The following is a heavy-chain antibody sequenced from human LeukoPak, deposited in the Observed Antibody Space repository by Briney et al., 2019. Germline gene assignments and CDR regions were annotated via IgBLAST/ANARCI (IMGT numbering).Heavy chain of an antibody. Sequence: SETLSLACAVYGGSFSGYYWSWIRQPPGKGLEWIGEINHSGSTNYNPSLKSRVTISVDTSKNQFSLKLSSVTAADTAVYYCPSFWQKLEGGQPYNWFDPWAREPWSPSPQ. CDR3: PSFWQKLEGGQPYNWFDP. V-gene: IGHV4-34*01. CDR2: INHSGST. D-gene: IGHD6-13*01. CDR1: GGSFSGYY. J-gene: IGHJ5*02.